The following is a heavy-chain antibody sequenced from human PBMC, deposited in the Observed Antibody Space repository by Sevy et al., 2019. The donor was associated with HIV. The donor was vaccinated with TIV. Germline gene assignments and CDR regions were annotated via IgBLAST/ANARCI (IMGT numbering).Heavy chain of an antibody. Sequence: LSLRLSCTASGFTLGDYGMSWVRQAPGKGLEWISFTKSKAHGGTTENAASVKGRFTISRDDSKSIIYLQMNNLKIEDTAVYYCTRWSGSQSIFDYWGQGTLVTVSS. CDR2: TKSKAHGGTT. V-gene: IGHV3-49*04. D-gene: IGHD1-26*01. CDR3: TRWSGSQSIFDY. J-gene: IGHJ4*02. CDR1: GFTLGDYG.